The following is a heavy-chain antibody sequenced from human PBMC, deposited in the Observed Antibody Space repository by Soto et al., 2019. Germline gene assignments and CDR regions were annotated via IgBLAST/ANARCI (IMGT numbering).Heavy chain of an antibody. J-gene: IGHJ4*02. Sequence: ASVKVSCKASGYTFNSYDINWVRQAPGQGLEWMGWISAYNGNTNYAQKLQGRVTMTTDTSTSTAYMELRSLRSDDTAVYYCARTDSDYGDYLDYWGQGTLVTVSS. CDR1: GYTFNSYD. CDR3: ARTDSDYGDYLDY. D-gene: IGHD4-17*01. V-gene: IGHV1-18*01. CDR2: ISAYNGNT.